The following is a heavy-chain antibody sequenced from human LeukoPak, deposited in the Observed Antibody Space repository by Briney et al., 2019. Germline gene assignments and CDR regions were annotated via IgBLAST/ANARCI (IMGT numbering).Heavy chain of an antibody. CDR2: ISGSDNRT. V-gene: IGHV3-23*01. D-gene: IGHD6-19*01. J-gene: IGHJ4*02. Sequence: PGGSLRLSCAASGFTFSSYAMSWVRQAPGKGLEWVSGISGSDNRTDYADSVKGRFTISRDDSKNTLYLQMNSLRAEDTAIYYCAKDGLQTVAGGFDYWGQGTLVTVSS. CDR1: GFTFSSYA. CDR3: AKDGLQTVAGGFDY.